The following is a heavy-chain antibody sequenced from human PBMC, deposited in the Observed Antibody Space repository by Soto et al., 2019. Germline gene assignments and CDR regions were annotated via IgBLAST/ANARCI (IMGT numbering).Heavy chain of an antibody. D-gene: IGHD3-16*01. Sequence: PGGRLRLSCAASGFTLSSFDMHWVRQAPGKGLEWVAVIWYDGSNKYYADSVKGRFTISRDNSKNTLYLQMNSLRGEDTAVYYCARDPGKWGRSYYGMDVWGQGTTCTVSS. CDR2: IWYDGSNK. CDR1: GFTLSSFD. J-gene: IGHJ6*02. CDR3: ARDPGKWGRSYYGMDV. V-gene: IGHV3-33*08.